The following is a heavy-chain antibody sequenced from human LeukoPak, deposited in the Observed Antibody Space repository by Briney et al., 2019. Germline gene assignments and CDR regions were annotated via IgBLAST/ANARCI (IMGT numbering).Heavy chain of an antibody. CDR3: ARVKYSSGWPLDY. J-gene: IGHJ4*02. D-gene: IGHD6-19*01. CDR2: ISSSSSTI. Sequence: GGSLRLSCAASGFTFSSYSMNWVRQAPGKGLEWVSYISSSSSTIYYADSVKGRFTISRDNAKNSLYLQMNSLRAEDTAVYYCARVKYSSGWPLDYWGQGTLVTVSS. V-gene: IGHV3-48*01. CDR1: GFTFSSYS.